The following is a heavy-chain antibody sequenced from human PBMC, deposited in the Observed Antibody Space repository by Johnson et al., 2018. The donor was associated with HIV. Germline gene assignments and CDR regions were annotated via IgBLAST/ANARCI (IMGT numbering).Heavy chain of an antibody. V-gene: IGHV3-48*04. J-gene: IGHJ3*02. CDR3: ARGTTGQYHYDAFDI. D-gene: IGHD1-14*01. Sequence: VQLVESGGGVVQPGRSLRLSCAASVFTFSSYAMHWVRQAPGKGLEWVSYISSSDSTIYYADSVKGRFTISRDNAKNSLYLQMNSLRAEDTAVYYCARGTTGQYHYDAFDIWGSGTLVTVSS. CDR2: ISSSDSTI. CDR1: VFTFSSYA.